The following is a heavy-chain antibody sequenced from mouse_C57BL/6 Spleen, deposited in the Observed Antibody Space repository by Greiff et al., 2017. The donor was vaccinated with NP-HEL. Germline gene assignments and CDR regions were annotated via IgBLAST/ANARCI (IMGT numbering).Heavy chain of an antibody. CDR3: AREIYYYGSSLDY. Sequence: EVQLQESGPELVKPGDSVKISCKASGYSFTGYFMNWVMQSHGKSLEWIGRINPYNGDTFYNQKFKGKATLTVDKSSSTAHMELRSLTSEDSAVYYCAREIYYYGSSLDYWGQGITLTVSS. CDR1: GYSFTGYF. CDR2: INPYNGDT. J-gene: IGHJ2*01. V-gene: IGHV1-20*01. D-gene: IGHD1-1*01.